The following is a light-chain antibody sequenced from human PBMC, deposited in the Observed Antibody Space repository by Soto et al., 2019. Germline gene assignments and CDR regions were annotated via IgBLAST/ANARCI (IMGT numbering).Light chain of an antibody. CDR2: EVT. Sequence: QSALTQPASVSGSPGQSITIFCTGTSSDVGGYNYVSWYQQPPGKAPKLMIYEVTNRPSGVSHRFSGSKSGNTASLTISGLQAEDEADYYCCSYRSSTTLVFGGGTKVTVL. J-gene: IGLJ3*02. CDR1: SSDVGGYNY. CDR3: CSYRSSTTLV. V-gene: IGLV2-14*01.